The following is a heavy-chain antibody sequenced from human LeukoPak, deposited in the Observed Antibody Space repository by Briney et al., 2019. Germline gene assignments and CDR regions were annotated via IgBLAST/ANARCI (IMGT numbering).Heavy chain of an antibody. CDR2: INHSGST. Sequence: PSETLSLTCAAYGGSFSGYYWSWIRQPPGKGLEWIGEINHSGSTNYNPSLKSRVTISVDTSKNQFSLKLSSVTAADTAVYYCARVQGGLMVYAKDYWGQGTLVTVSS. V-gene: IGHV4-34*01. D-gene: IGHD2-8*01. CDR3: ARVQGGLMVYAKDY. CDR1: GGSFSGYY. J-gene: IGHJ4*02.